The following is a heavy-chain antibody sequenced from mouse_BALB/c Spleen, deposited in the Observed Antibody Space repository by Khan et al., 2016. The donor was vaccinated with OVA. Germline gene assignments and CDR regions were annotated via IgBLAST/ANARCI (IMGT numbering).Heavy chain of an antibody. J-gene: IGHJ2*01. CDR3: ARSDGNHYFDY. V-gene: IGHV1-39*01. CDR1: DSSFTGYI. D-gene: IGHD2-1*01. CDR2: IDPYYGGT. Sequence: VQLQQSGPELEKPGASVKISCKASDSSFTGYIMNWVRQSNGKGLEWIGNIDPYYGGTTNNQKFKAKATLTVDKSSTTAYMQRESLTSEDSAVYYCARSDGNHYFDYWSQGTTLTVSS.